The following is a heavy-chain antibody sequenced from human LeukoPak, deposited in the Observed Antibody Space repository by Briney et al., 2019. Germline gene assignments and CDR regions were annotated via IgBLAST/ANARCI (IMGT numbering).Heavy chain of an antibody. J-gene: IGHJ3*02. CDR2: ISAYNGNT. V-gene: IGHV1-18*01. Sequence: ASVKVSCKASGYTFTSCGISWVRQAPGQELEWMGWISAYNGNTNYAQKLQGRVTMTTDTSTSTAYMELRSLRSDDTAVYYCARRTVTTADDAFDIWGQGTMVTVSS. D-gene: IGHD4-17*01. CDR3: ARRTVTTADDAFDI. CDR1: GYTFTSCG.